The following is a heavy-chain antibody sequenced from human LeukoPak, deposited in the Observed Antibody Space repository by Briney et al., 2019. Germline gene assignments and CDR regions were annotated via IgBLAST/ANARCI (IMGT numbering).Heavy chain of an antibody. CDR1: GGSFSGYY. J-gene: IGHJ5*02. V-gene: IGHV4-34*01. Sequence: SETLSLTCAVYGGSFSGYYWSWIRQPPGKGLEWIGEINHSGSTNYNPSLKSRVTISVDTSKNQFSLKLSSVTAADTAVYYCARGVVAVVGTNSPRGNWFDPWGQGTLVTVSS. CDR2: INHSGST. D-gene: IGHD6-19*01. CDR3: ARGVVAVVGTNSPRGNWFDP.